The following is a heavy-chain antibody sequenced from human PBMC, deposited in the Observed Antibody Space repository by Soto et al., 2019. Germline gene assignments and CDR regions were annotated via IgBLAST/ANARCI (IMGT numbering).Heavy chain of an antibody. D-gene: IGHD5-12*01. CDR1: GFTFSSYA. Sequence: EVQLLESGGGLVQPGGSLRLSCAASGFTFSSYAMSWVRQAPGKGLEWVSAISGSGGSTYYADSVKGRFTISRDNSKNTLYLQMNSLRAEDTAVYYCVKDLLEMATMGHDAFDIWGQGTMVTVSS. CDR3: VKDLLEMATMGHDAFDI. V-gene: IGHV3-23*01. J-gene: IGHJ3*02. CDR2: ISGSGGST.